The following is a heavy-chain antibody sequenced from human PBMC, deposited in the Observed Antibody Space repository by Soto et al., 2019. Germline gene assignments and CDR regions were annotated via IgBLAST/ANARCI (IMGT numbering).Heavy chain of an antibody. D-gene: IGHD3-9*01. V-gene: IGHV3-7*01. CDR2: IKEDGSSK. CDR1: GINFNDYW. Sequence: PGGSLRLSCAASGINFNDYWMSWVRQAPGKGLEWVANIKEDGSSKYYVDSVKGRFTISRDDAKNSVYLQLNSLRNDDTALYYCVRDRDWAFDVWGQGTMVTVSS. J-gene: IGHJ3*01. CDR3: VRDRDWAFDV.